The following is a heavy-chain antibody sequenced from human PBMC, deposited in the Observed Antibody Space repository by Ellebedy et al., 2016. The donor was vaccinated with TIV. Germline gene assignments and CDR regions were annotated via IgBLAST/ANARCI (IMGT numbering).Heavy chain of an antibody. D-gene: IGHD4-23*01. V-gene: IGHV4-31*03. CDR1: GGSISSGGYY. Sequence: SGTLSLTCTVSGGSISSGGYYWSWIRQHPGTGLEWIGYIYYSGSTYYNPSLKSRVTISVDTSKNQFSLKLSSVTAADTAAYYCARGGRRWFSDYWGQGTLVTVSS. J-gene: IGHJ4*02. CDR2: IYYSGST. CDR3: ARGGRRWFSDY.